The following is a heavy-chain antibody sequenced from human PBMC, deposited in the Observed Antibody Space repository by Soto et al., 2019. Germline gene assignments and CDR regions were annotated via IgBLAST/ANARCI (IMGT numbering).Heavy chain of an antibody. CDR1: GFTFSNYW. V-gene: IGHV3-74*01. CDR2: IKSDGSST. CDR3: ARAPRRYFDL. Sequence: EVQLVESGGGLVQPGGSPRLSCAASGFTFSNYWMHWVRQAPGKGLMWVARIKSDGSSTSYADSVKGRFTISRDNAKHTLYLQMNSLRAEDTAVYYCARAPRRYFDLWGRGTLVTVSP. J-gene: IGHJ2*01.